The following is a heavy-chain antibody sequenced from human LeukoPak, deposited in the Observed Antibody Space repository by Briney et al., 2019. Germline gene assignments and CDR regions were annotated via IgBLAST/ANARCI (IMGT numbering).Heavy chain of an antibody. Sequence: PSETLSLTCTVSGGSITSSTYYWGWIRQPPGKGLEWIGTMYYSGSTYYNPSLKSRVTVSVDTSKNQFSLKLSSVTAADTALYYCARDHRPQYYGSGIRPADGFDIWGPGTMVTVSS. CDR1: GGSITSSTYY. D-gene: IGHD3-10*01. CDR3: ARDHRPQYYGSGIRPADGFDI. J-gene: IGHJ3*02. CDR2: MYYSGST. V-gene: IGHV4-39*07.